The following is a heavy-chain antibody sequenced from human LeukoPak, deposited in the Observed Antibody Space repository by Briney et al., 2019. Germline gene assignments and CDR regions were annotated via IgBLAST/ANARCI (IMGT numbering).Heavy chain of an antibody. Sequence: PGGSLTLSCLASGFTFSTYSMTWVRQVPGKGLDWVSAISADDTGYYADSVKGRFIASRDNSKNTLYLQLNRLRVEDTAVYYCAKEHDLWHEEGNWFDPWGQGTLVTVSS. CDR2: ISADDTG. J-gene: IGHJ5*02. CDR3: AKEHDLWHEEGNWFDP. D-gene: IGHD3-3*01. CDR1: GFTFSTYS. V-gene: IGHV3-23*01.